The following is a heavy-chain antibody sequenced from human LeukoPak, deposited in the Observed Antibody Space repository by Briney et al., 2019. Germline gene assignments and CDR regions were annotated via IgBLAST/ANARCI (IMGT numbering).Heavy chain of an antibody. J-gene: IGHJ4*02. CDR3: ARDRGAVAATWFDY. CDR1: GFTFSGYY. D-gene: IGHD6-19*01. Sequence: GGSLRLSCAASGFTFSGYYMSWSRQAPGKGLEWVSCIGSSSSSYTNYAVSVKGRFTISGDNAKNSLYLQMDGLRAEDTAVYYCARDRGAVAATWFDYWGQGTLVTVSS. CDR2: IGSSSSSYT. V-gene: IGHV3-11*05.